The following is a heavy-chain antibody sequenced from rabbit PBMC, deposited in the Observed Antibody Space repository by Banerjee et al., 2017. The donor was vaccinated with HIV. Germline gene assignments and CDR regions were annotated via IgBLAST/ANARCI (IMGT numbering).Heavy chain of an antibody. J-gene: IGHJ4*01. CDR1: GFTISNNYW. CDR3: ARRGVGYYGGFDL. Sequence: QEQLVESGGGPVQPGGSLKLSCKASGFTISNNYWMCWVRQVPEKGLEWIGCIFTGDSTTYFASWVNGRSTISSHNAQNTLYLQMNSLTAADTATYFCARRGVGYYGGFDLWGPGTLV. V-gene: IGHV1S47*01. D-gene: IGHD1-1*01. CDR2: IFTGDSTT.